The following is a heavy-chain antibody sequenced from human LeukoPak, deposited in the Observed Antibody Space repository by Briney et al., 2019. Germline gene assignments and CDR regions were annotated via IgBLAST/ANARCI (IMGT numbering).Heavy chain of an antibody. CDR3: ARRDYYGSGSYYGNFDY. D-gene: IGHD3-10*01. CDR2: IYPGDSHT. J-gene: IGHJ4*02. Sequence: GESLKISCKGSGYSFTSYWIGWVRQMPGKGLEWMGVIYPGDSHTRYSPSFQGQVTISADKSISTAYMQWSSLKASDTAMYYCARRDYYGSGSYYGNFDYWGQGTLVTVSS. CDR1: GYSFTSYW. V-gene: IGHV5-51*01.